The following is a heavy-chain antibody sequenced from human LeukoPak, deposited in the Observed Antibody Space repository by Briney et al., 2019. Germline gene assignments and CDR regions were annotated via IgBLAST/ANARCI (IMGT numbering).Heavy chain of an antibody. J-gene: IGHJ4*02. V-gene: IGHV3-48*01. CDR1: GFTFSSYG. CDR2: ISSSSSTT. Sequence: GGSLRLSCAASGFTFSSYGMTWVRQAPGKGLEWVSYISSSSSTTYYADSVKGRFTISRDNSKNTLHLQMNSLRAEDTAAYYCAKFAQRYCSGGSCHPFDYWGQGTLVTVSS. D-gene: IGHD2-15*01. CDR3: AKFAQRYCSGGSCHPFDY.